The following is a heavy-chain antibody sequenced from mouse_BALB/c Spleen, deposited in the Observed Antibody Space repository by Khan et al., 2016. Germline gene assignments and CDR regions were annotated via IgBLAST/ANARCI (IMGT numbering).Heavy chain of an antibody. V-gene: IGHV5-4*02. CDR3: AREDFDV. CDR2: ISDGGSYT. Sequence: EVELVESGGGLVKPGGSLKLSCAASGFTFSDYYMYWVRQTPEKRLEWVATISDGGSYTYYPDSVKGRFTISRDNAKNNLYLQMSSLKSEDTAMYYCAREDFDVWSAGTTVTVSS. J-gene: IGHJ1*01. CDR1: GFTFSDYY.